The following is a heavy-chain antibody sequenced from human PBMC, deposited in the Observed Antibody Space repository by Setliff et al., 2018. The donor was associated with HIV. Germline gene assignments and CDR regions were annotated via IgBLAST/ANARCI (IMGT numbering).Heavy chain of an antibody. CDR1: GYPFDSYG. J-gene: IGHJ4*01. CDR3: ARAVGGSNYFDYSGSQDF. D-gene: IGHD3-22*01. CDR2: ISAYIGDT. Sequence: ASVKVSCKTSGYPFDSYGISWVRQAPGQGLEWMGGISAYIGDTKYAQRFQGRVTITTDPSTPTAYMELRSLKSEDTAVYYCARAVGGSNYFDYSGSQDFWGHGTRVTVSS. V-gene: IGHV1-18*01.